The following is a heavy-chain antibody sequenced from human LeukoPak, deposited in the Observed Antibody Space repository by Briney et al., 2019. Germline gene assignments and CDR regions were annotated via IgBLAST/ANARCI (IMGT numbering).Heavy chain of an antibody. CDR1: GYTFTGYY. D-gene: IGHD2/OR15-2a*01. CDR3: AREIGSRDWFDP. CDR2: INPNSGGT. Sequence: ASVKVSCKASGYTFTGYYMHWVRQGPGQGLEWMGWINPNSGGTNYAQKFQGWVTMTRGTSISTAYMGLSRLRSDDTAVYYCAREIGSRDWFDPWGQGTLVTVSS. V-gene: IGHV1-2*04. J-gene: IGHJ5*02.